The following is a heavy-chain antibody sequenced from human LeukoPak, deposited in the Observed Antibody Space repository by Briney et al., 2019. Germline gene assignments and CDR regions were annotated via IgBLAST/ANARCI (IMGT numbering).Heavy chain of an antibody. CDR1: GFTFKHAF. D-gene: IGHD3-16*02. Sequence: GGSLRLSCAASGFTFKHAFLSWVRQAPGKGLEWVARIKSKSDGEVTDYAAPVKGRFVISRDDSNSTVYLQMNSLKTEDTAVYFCTTDPVSFEGIIAPFDYWGQGTLVTVSS. CDR2: IKSKSDGEVT. V-gene: IGHV3-15*01. J-gene: IGHJ4*02. CDR3: TTDPVSFEGIIAPFDY.